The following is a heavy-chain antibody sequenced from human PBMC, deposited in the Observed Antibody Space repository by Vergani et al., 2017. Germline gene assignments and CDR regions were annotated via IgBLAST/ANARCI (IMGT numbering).Heavy chain of an antibody. CDR3: AKDLSYSTDWPHFDS. Sequence: QVHLVESGGGVVQPGRSLTLSCVASGFSFRGHGMHWVRQAPGKGLGWVAMISYDGDRRDYGDFAKGRFTISRDSSKTVYLQVNSLGVEDTAMYFCAKDLSYSTDWPHFDSRGQGTLVTVSS. J-gene: IGHJ4*02. V-gene: IGHV3-30*18. CDR1: GFSFRGHG. D-gene: IGHD4-11*01. CDR2: ISYDGDRR.